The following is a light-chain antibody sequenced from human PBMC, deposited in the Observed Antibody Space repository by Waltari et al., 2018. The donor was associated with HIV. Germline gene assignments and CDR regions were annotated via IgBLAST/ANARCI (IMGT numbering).Light chain of an antibody. J-gene: IGLJ3*02. Sequence: QAVVTHEPSLTGSPGGTVPLTCGSSPVSVSCVQFSFWFQQKPGQAPTTLIFDTSNKHSWTPARFSGSLLGGKAALTLSGAQPEDEAEYYCLLSYSGASWVFGGGTKVTVL. CDR1: PVSVSCVQF. CDR2: DTS. V-gene: IGLV7-46*01. CDR3: LLSYSGASWV.